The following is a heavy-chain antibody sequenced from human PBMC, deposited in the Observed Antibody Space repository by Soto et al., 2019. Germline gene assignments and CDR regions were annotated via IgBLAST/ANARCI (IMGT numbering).Heavy chain of an antibody. Sequence: GGSLRLSCAASGFTFSSYAMHWVRQAPGKGLEWVAVISYDGSNKYYADSVKGRFTISRDNSKNTLYLQMNSLRAEDTAVYYCARNTKAVANDAFDIWGQGTMVTVSS. D-gene: IGHD6-19*01. CDR2: ISYDGSNK. CDR1: GFTFSSYA. J-gene: IGHJ3*02. CDR3: ARNTKAVANDAFDI. V-gene: IGHV3-30-3*01.